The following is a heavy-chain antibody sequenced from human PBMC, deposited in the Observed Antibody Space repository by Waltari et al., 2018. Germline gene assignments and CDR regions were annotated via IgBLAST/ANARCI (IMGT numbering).Heavy chain of an antibody. CDR2: INHSGST. J-gene: IGHJ3*02. D-gene: IGHD2-2*01. Sequence: QEQLQQWGAGLLKPSETLSLTCAVYGGSFSGYYWSWIRQPPGKGLEWIGEINHSGSTNYNPSLKSRVTISVDTSKNQFSLKLSSVTAADTAVYYCARSGAFVVPAANITIRHDAFDIWGQGTMVTVSS. CDR1: GGSFSGYY. V-gene: IGHV4-34*01. CDR3: ARSGAFVVPAANITIRHDAFDI.